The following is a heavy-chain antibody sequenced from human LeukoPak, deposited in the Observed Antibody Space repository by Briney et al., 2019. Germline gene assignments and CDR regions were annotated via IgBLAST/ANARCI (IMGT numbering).Heavy chain of an antibody. CDR2: ISGSGGST. D-gene: IGHD2-2*01. V-gene: IGHV3-23*01. CDR3: ARGLRHCDRTSCFQPFDC. CDR1: GFTFSSYA. J-gene: IGHJ4*02. Sequence: PGGSLRLSCAASGFTFSSYAMSWVRQAPGKGLEWVSAISGSGGSTYYADSVKGRFTISRDSSKNTLCLQMNSLRAEDTAMYYCARGLRHCDRTSCFQPFDCWGQGTLVTVSS.